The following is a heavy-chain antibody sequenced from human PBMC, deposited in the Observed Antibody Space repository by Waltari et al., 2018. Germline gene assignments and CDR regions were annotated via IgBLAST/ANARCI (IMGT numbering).Heavy chain of an antibody. D-gene: IGHD3-16*02. Sequence: QVQLVESGGGVVQPGRSLRLSCAASGFTFSSYGMHWVRPAPGKGLEWVAVISYDGSNKYYADSVKCRFTISRDNSKNTLYLQMNSLRAEDTAVYYCAKPQYDYIWGSYRNDAFDIWGQGTMVTVSS. J-gene: IGHJ3*02. CDR3: AKPQYDYIWGSYRNDAFDI. CDR2: ISYDGSNK. V-gene: IGHV3-30*18. CDR1: GFTFSSYG.